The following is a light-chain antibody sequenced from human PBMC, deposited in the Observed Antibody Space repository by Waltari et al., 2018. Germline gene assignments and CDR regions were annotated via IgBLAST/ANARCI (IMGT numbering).Light chain of an antibody. CDR3: SSYTSSSIYV. J-gene: IGLJ1*01. CDR1: SSDVGGYNY. Sequence: QSALTQPASVSGSPGQSIPISCTGTSSDVGGYNYVSWYQQHPGKAPKLMIYYVSNRPSGVSNRFSGSKSGNTASLTISGLQAEDEADYYCSSYTSSSIYVFGTGTKVTVL. V-gene: IGLV2-14*03. CDR2: YVS.